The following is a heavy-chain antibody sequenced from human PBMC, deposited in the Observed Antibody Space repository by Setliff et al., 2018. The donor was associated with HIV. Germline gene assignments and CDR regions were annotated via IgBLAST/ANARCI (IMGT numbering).Heavy chain of an antibody. CDR3: ARGYYGPDS. D-gene: IGHD3-10*01. J-gene: IGHJ4*02. V-gene: IGHV3-74*01. Sequence: ASVKVSCAASGFTFSGHSMHWVRQVPGQGLVWVSGIKNDGSDIFYVDSVKGRFTISRDNAKNRLYLQMNSLRAEDTALYYCARGYYGPDSWSQGTLVTVSS. CDR2: IKNDGSDI. CDR1: GFTFSGHS.